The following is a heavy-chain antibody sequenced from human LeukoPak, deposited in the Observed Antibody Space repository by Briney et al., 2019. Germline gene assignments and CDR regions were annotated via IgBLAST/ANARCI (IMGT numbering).Heavy chain of an antibody. CDR1: GGSFSGYY. Sequence: SETVPLTCAVYGGSFSGYYWSWIRQPPGKGLEWIGEINHSGSTNYNPSLKSRVTISVDTSKNQFSLKLSSVTAADTAVYYCARRYIVVVPAAMVWWDFDLWGRGTLVTVSS. CDR3: ARRYIVVVPAAMVWWDFDL. V-gene: IGHV4-34*01. CDR2: INHSGST. D-gene: IGHD2-2*01. J-gene: IGHJ2*01.